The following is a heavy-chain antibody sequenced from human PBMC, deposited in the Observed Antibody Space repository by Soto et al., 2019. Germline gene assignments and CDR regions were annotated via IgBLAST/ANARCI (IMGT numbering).Heavy chain of an antibody. Sequence: GGSLRLSCEASGFTFSNYWITWVRQAPEKGLEWVANINQDGGDQYYADSVKGRFTISRDNAKNSLYLQMNSLRAEDTGVYYCVREDARNPMAVWAKGTKVTVYS. V-gene: IGHV3-7*05. CDR3: VREDARNPMAV. J-gene: IGHJ6*03. CDR2: INQDGGDQ. CDR1: GFTFSNYW.